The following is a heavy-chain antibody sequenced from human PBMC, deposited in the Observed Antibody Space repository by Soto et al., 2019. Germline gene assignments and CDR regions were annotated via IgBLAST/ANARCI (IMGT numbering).Heavy chain of an antibody. Sequence: QVQLVQSGAEVKKPGSSVKVSCQTSGGSFGIYPISWVRQAPGQGLEWVGRVIPILNVANYTQKLHGRLTLTADKSTTTADMELSSLTSEDTAVYYCARESTSGLDYWCQGTLVTVSS. J-gene: IGHJ4*02. CDR1: GGSFGIYP. D-gene: IGHD2-2*01. CDR3: ARESTSGLDY. CDR2: VIPILNVA. V-gene: IGHV1-69*04.